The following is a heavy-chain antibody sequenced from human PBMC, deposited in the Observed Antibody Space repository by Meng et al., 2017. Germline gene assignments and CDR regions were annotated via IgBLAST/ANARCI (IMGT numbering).Heavy chain of an antibody. CDR3: ARDHGYYDSSGYYYAGYVDY. J-gene: IGHJ4*02. CDR2: IDWDDDK. Sequence: SGPTLVKPTQTLTLTCTFSGFSLSTSGMCVSWVRQPPGKALEWLALIDWDDDKYYSTSLKTRLTISKDTSKNQVVLTMTNMDPVDTATYYCARDHGYYDSSGYYYAGYVDYWGQGTLVTVSS. D-gene: IGHD3-22*01. CDR1: GFSLSTSGMC. V-gene: IGHV2-70*20.